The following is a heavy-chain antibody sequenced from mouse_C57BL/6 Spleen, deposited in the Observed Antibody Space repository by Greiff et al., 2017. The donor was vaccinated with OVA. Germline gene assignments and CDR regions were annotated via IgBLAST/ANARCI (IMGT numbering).Heavy chain of an antibody. V-gene: IGHV1-82*01. J-gene: IGHJ2*01. CDR3: ARSTRAYYRNYFDY. Sequence: QVQLQQSGPELVKPGASVKISCKASGYAFSSSWMNWVKQRPGKGLEWIGRIYPGDGDTNYNGKFKGKATLTADKSSSTAYMQLSSLTSEDSAVYFCARSTRAYYRNYFDYWGQGTTLTVSS. CDR1: GYAFSSSW. CDR2: IYPGDGDT. D-gene: IGHD2-14*01.